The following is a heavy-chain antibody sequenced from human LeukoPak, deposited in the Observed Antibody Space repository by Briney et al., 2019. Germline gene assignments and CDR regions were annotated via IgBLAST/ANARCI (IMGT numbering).Heavy chain of an antibody. J-gene: IGHJ4*02. D-gene: IGHD3-22*01. Sequence: SETLSLTCTVSGGSISSGGYYWSWIRQHPGKGLEWIGYIYNSGSTYYNPSLKSRVTISLDTSKNRFSLKLSSVTAADTAVHYCARGHQYYDSSGPYFYFDYWGQGTLVTVSS. CDR3: ARGHQYYDSSGPYFYFDY. CDR2: IYNSGST. CDR1: GGSISSGGYY. V-gene: IGHV4-31*03.